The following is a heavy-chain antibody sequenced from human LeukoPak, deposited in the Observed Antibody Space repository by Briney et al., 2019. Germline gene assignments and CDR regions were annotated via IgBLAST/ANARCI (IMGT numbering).Heavy chain of an antibody. J-gene: IGHJ4*02. Sequence: GGSLRLSCAASGFTFSSYAMSWVRQAPGKGLEWVSAINGSGGRIYYADSVKGRFTISRDNSKSTLYLHMNSLRADDTAVYYCARGGSCSGGNCKYTRKEIGYWGQGTLVTVSS. V-gene: IGHV3-23*01. CDR1: GFTFSSYA. D-gene: IGHD2-15*01. CDR2: INGSGGRI. CDR3: ARGGSCSGGNCKYTRKEIGY.